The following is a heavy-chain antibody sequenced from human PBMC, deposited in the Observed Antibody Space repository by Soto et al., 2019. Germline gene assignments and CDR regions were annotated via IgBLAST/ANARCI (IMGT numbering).Heavy chain of an antibody. CDR3: ARPYHDASRYGLDP. V-gene: IGHV4-59*01. J-gene: IGHJ5*02. Sequence: QVQLQESGPGLVKPSETLSLTCTVSGGSISSGYWSWIRQPPGKGLEWIGYIYYSDSINYNPSLNCRVIMSVHSPTYHVTPSLNPGAAADTAVHYCARPYHDASRYGLDPWGQGTLVTVSS. CDR1: GGSISSGY. CDR2: IYYSDSI. D-gene: IGHD3-22*01.